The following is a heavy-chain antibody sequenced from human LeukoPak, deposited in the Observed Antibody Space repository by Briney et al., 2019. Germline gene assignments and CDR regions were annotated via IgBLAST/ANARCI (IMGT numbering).Heavy chain of an antibody. J-gene: IGHJ6*03. D-gene: IGHD1-26*01. Sequence: GGSLRLSCAASGFTFSSYEMNWVRQAPGKGLEWVSYISSSGSTIYYADSVEGRFTISRDNAKNSLYLQMNSLRAEDTAVYYCARKGGATTYGKYYYYMDVWGKGTTVTISS. V-gene: IGHV3-48*03. CDR2: ISSSGSTI. CDR1: GFTFSSYE. CDR3: ARKGGATTYGKYYYYMDV.